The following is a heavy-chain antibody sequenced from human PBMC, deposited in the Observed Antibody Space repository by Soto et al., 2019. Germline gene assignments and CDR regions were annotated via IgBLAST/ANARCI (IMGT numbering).Heavy chain of an antibody. V-gene: IGHV3-7*01. CDR3: ARAIYWSFDY. J-gene: IGHJ4*02. Sequence: GGSLRLSCAASGFTFRSYWMSWVRPAPGGGLEWGAKIHPNGNEKYYVDSVKGRFAISRDNAKNSLFMQMDSLRAEDTAVYYCARAIYWSFDYWGQGTRLVTVSS. D-gene: IGHD2-8*02. CDR2: IHPNGNEK. CDR1: GFTFRSYW.